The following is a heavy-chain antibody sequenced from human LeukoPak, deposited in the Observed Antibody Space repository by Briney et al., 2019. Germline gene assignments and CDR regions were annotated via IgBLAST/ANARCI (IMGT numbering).Heavy chain of an antibody. CDR2: INPSGGST. CDR1: GYTFTSYY. Sequence: GASVKVSCKASGYTFTSYYIHWVRQAPGQGLEWMGIINPSGGSTSYAQKFQGRVTMTRDMSTSTVYMELSSLRSEDTAVYYCARDLGYCSSTSCYWGAFDIWGQGTMVTVSS. J-gene: IGHJ3*02. CDR3: ARDLGYCSSTSCYWGAFDI. V-gene: IGHV1-46*01. D-gene: IGHD2-2*01.